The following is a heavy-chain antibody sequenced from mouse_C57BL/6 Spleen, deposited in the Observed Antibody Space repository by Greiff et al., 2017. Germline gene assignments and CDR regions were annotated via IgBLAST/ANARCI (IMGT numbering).Heavy chain of an antibody. Sequence: VQLQQSGPELVKPGASVKISCKASGYSFTGYYMNWVKQSPEKSLEWIGEINPSTGGTTYNQKFKAKATLTVDKSSSTAYMQLKSLTSEDSAVYYCATPLPSGYAMDYWGQGTSVTVSS. CDR1: GYSFTGYY. J-gene: IGHJ4*01. CDR3: ATPLPSGYAMDY. CDR2: INPSTGGT. V-gene: IGHV1-42*01. D-gene: IGHD6-1*01.